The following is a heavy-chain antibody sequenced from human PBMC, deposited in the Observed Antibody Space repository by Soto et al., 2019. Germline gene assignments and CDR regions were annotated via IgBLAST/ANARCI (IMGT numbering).Heavy chain of an antibody. V-gene: IGHV1-3*01. CDR2: INAGIDNT. D-gene: IGHD5-12*01. CDR1: GYTYISYS. Sequence: GASVKVSCKASGYTYISYSMHWVRQAPGQRLEWMGWINAGIDNTNYSQNFQGRVTINADKSTSTAYMELTSLTSKDTAVYYCARDSPIGSTYSGYDAIDSWGQGTLVTVSS. J-gene: IGHJ4*02. CDR3: ARDSPIGSTYSGYDAIDS.